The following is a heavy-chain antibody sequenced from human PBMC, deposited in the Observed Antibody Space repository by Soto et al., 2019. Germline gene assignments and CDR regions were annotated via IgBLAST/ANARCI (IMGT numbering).Heavy chain of an antibody. V-gene: IGHV4-31*03. CDR3: ARSSTSANYFDY. D-gene: IGHD2-2*01. CDR2: IYYSGST. Sequence: QVQLQESGPGLVKPPQTLSLTCTVSGGSISSGGYYWSWIRQHPGKGLEWIGYIYYSGSTYYNPSLKSRVTISVDTSKNQFSLKLSSVTAADTAVYYCARSSTSANYFDYWGQGTLVTVSS. J-gene: IGHJ4*02. CDR1: GGSISSGGYY.